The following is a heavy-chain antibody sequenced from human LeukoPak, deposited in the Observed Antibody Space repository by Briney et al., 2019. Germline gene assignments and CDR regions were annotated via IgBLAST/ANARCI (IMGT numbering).Heavy chain of an antibody. Sequence: ASVKVSCKASGYTFTSYGIHWVRQAPGQRLEWMGWISANNGNTNYAQNFQGRVTMTTDTPTTTAYMELRSLRSDDTAVYYCARDTTPMVPSSPSYWGQGTLVTVSS. J-gene: IGHJ4*02. CDR2: ISANNGNT. CDR1: GYTFTSYG. D-gene: IGHD5-18*01. CDR3: ARDTTPMVPSSPSY. V-gene: IGHV1-18*01.